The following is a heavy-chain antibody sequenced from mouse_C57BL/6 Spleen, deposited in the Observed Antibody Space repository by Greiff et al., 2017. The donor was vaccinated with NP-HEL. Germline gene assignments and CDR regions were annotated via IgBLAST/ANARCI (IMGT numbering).Heavy chain of an antibody. Sequence: EVQLVESGGGLVKPGGSLKLSCAASGFTFSDYGMHWVRQAPEKGLEWVAYISSGSSTIYYADTVKGRFTISRDNAKNTLFLQMTSLRSEDTAMYYCAKGLLTGTEAYWGQGTLVTVSA. D-gene: IGHD4-1*01. V-gene: IGHV5-17*01. CDR2: ISSGSSTI. CDR1: GFTFSDYG. CDR3: AKGLLTGTEAY. J-gene: IGHJ3*01.